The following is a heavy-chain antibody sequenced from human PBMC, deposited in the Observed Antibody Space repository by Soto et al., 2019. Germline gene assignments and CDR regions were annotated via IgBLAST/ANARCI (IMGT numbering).Heavy chain of an antibody. V-gene: IGHV3-23*01. CDR1: GFTFSSYA. J-gene: IGHJ6*02. CDR3: AKDSNDFWSGSYMDYYYYGMDV. CDR2: ISGSGGST. D-gene: IGHD3-3*01. Sequence: EVQLLESGGGLVQPGGSLRLSCAASGFTFSSYAMSWVRQAPGKGLEWVSAISGSGGSTYYADSVKGRFTISRDNSKNALYRQMNSLGAEDTAVYYCAKDSNDFWSGSYMDYYYYGMDVWGQGTTVTVSS.